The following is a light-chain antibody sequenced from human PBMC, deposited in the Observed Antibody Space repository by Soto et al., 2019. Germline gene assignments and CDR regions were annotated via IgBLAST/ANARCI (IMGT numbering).Light chain of an antibody. CDR2: DNN. CDR1: SSNIGNNY. J-gene: IGLJ2*01. Sequence: QSVLTQPPSVSAAPGQKVTISCSGSSSNIGNNYVSWYQQLPGTAPKLLIYDNNKRPSGIADRFSGSKSGTSATLGITGLQTGDEADDYCGTWDSSLSALVVGGGTKLTVL. CDR3: GTWDSSLSALV. V-gene: IGLV1-51*01.